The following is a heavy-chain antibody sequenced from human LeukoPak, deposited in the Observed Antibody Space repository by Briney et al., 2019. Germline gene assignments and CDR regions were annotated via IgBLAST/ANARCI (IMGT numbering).Heavy chain of an antibody. D-gene: IGHD4-23*01. CDR1: GFTFSNYA. CDR2: ISGNGVNT. Sequence: PGGSLRLSCAASGFTFSNYAMSWVRQAPGKGLNWVSAISGNGVNTYYADSVKGRFTISRDNSKNTLYLQVNSLTFEDTAVYYCAKKSPYGGRDYWGQGTLVTVSS. V-gene: IGHV3-23*01. J-gene: IGHJ4*02. CDR3: AKKSPYGGRDY.